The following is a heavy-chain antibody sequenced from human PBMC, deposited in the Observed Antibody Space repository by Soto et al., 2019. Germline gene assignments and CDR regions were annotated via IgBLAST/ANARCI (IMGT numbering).Heavy chain of an antibody. D-gene: IGHD5-12*01. CDR3: AKQRGGYVRDFDY. V-gene: IGHV3-66*01. J-gene: IGHJ4*02. Sequence: EVQLVESGGGLVQPGGSLRLSCAASGFTVSSNYLSWVRQAPGKGLEWVSVIYSGGSTYYADSVKGRFTISRDNSKNTVYLQMNTLRVEDTAVYYCAKQRGGYVRDFDYWRQGTLVTVSS. CDR1: GFTVSSNY. CDR2: IYSGGST.